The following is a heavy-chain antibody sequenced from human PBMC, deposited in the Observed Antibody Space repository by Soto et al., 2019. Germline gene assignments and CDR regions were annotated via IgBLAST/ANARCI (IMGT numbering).Heavy chain of an antibody. J-gene: IGHJ4*02. CDR3: AKDPDIVATIIFDY. Sequence: GGSLRLSWAASGFSCRSYAMSWLRQATGKGLEWVSGISASGASTYSADSVKGRFTISRDNSKNTLYLQMNSLRAEDTAVYYCAKDPDIVATIIFDYWGQGTLVTVSS. CDR1: GFSCRSYA. V-gene: IGHV3-23*01. D-gene: IGHD5-12*01. CDR2: ISASGAST.